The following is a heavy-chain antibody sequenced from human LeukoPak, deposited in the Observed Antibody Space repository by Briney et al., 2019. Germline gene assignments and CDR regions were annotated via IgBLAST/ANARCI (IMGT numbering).Heavy chain of an antibody. D-gene: IGHD6-19*01. J-gene: IGHJ4*02. V-gene: IGHV4-34*01. CDR3: ARRRSGWYYYFDY. CDR2: INHSGST. CDR1: GGSFSGDY. Sequence: PSETLSLTCAVYGGSFSGDYWSWIRQPPGKGLEWIGEINHSGSTNYNPSLKSRVTISVDTSKNQFSLKLSSVTAADTAVYYCARRRSGWYYYFDYWGQGTLVTVSS.